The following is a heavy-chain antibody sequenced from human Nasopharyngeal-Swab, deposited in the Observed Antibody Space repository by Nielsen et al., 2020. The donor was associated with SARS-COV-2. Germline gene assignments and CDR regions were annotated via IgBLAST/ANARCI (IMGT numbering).Heavy chain of an antibody. D-gene: IGHD5-24*01. CDR3: AKDIRRVRWLQLFDY. V-gene: IGHV3-9*01. Sequence: SLKISCAASGFTFDDYAIHWVRQAPGKGLEWVSGISWNSGSIGYADSVKGRFTISRDNAKNSLYLQMNSLRAEDTALYYCAKDIRRVRWLQLFDYWGQGTLVTVSS. CDR1: GFTFDDYA. CDR2: ISWNSGSI. J-gene: IGHJ4*02.